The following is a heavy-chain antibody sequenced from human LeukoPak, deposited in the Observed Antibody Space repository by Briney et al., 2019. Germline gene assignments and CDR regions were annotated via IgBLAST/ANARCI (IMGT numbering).Heavy chain of an antibody. Sequence: GGSLRLSCGASGFTFSNYDMNWVRQAPGEGLEWVSSINSRSTYIFYADSVMGRFTISRDNAKNSLFLQMNSLRAEDTAVYYCARDETNGFDSWGQGTLVTVSS. D-gene: IGHD1-14*01. V-gene: IGHV3-21*06. CDR2: INSRSTYI. CDR1: GFTFSNYD. J-gene: IGHJ5*01. CDR3: ARDETNGFDS.